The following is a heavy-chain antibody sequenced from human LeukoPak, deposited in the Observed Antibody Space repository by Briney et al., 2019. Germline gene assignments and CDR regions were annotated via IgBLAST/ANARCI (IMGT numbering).Heavy chain of an antibody. J-gene: IGHJ3*02. D-gene: IGHD5-24*01. CDR2: IKPDGSDK. Sequence: GGSLRLSCVGSGFSFRSHWVNWVRQSPGKGLEWVANIKPDGSDKYYVDSARGRFTVSRDNAKNSAFLQMNSLRAEDTAIYYCATISSQTFDIWGQGTLVSVSS. CDR1: GFSFRSHW. CDR3: ATISSQTFDI. V-gene: IGHV3-7*01.